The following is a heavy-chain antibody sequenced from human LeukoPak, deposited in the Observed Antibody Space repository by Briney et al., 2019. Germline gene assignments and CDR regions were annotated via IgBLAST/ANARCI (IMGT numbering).Heavy chain of an antibody. CDR3: ARVSGYDWESFYDY. J-gene: IGHJ4*02. V-gene: IGHV3-23*01. D-gene: IGHD5-12*01. CDR1: GFTFSSYA. Sequence: PGGSLRLSCAASGFTFSSYAMSWVRQAPGEGLEWVSAIGSGYSTYYADSVKGRFTISRDNSKNTLYLQMNSLRAKDTAVYYCARVSGYDWESFYDYWGQGTLVTVSS. CDR2: IGSGYST.